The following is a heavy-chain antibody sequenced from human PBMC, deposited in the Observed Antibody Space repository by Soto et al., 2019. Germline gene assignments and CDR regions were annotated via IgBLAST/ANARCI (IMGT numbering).Heavy chain of an antibody. D-gene: IGHD6-19*01. V-gene: IGHV4-59*08. Sequence: SETLSLTCTVSGGSINSYYWSWIRQPPGKGLEWIGYIYYSGSTNYNPSLKSRVNISVDTSKNQFSLKLSSVTAADTAMYYCARHSSGWYEFDIWGQGTMVTVS. J-gene: IGHJ3*02. CDR1: GGSINSYY. CDR2: IYYSGST. CDR3: ARHSSGWYEFDI.